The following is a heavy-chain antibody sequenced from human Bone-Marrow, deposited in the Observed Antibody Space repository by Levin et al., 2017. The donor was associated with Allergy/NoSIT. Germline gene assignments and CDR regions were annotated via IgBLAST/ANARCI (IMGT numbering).Heavy chain of an antibody. V-gene: IGHV3-33*01. CDR3: AREGGRLYSSSFYFDY. Sequence: GGSLRLSCAASGFTFSSYGMHWVRQAPGKGLEWVAVIWYDGSNKYYADSVKGRFTISRDNSKNTLYLQMNSLRAEDTAVYYCAREGGRLYSSSFYFDYWGQGTLVTVSS. CDR2: IWYDGSNK. J-gene: IGHJ4*02. CDR1: GFTFSSYG. D-gene: IGHD6-6*01.